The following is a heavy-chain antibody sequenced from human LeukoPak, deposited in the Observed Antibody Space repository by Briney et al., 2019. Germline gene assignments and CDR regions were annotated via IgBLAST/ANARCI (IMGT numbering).Heavy chain of an antibody. J-gene: IGHJ4*02. V-gene: IGHV4-31*03. CDR3: ARRPKTDTAMPGIPFDY. Sequence: SETLSLTCTVSGGSISSGGYYWSWIRQHPGKGLEWIGYIYYSGSTYYNPSLKSRVTISVDTSKNQFSLKLGSVTAADTAVYYCARRPKTDTAMPGIPFDYWGQGTLVTVSS. CDR2: IYYSGST. CDR1: GGSISSGGYY. D-gene: IGHD5-18*01.